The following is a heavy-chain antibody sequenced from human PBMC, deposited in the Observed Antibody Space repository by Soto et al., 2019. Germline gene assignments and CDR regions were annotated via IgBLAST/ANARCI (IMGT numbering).Heavy chain of an antibody. V-gene: IGHV3-30*03. CDR1: GFTFSSYG. CDR3: ARVMGGMDV. Sequence: ESVGGVVQPGRSLRLSCAASGFTFSSYGMHWVRQAPGKGLEWVAVISYDGSNKYYADSVKGRFTIYRDNSKNTLYLQMNSLRAEDTAVYYCARVMGGMDVWGQGTTVTVSS. D-gene: IGHD3-10*01. CDR2: ISYDGSNK. J-gene: IGHJ6*02.